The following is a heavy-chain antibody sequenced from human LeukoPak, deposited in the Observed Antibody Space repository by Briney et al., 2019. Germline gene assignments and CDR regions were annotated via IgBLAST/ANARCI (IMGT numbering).Heavy chain of an antibody. CDR2: IYYSGST. CDR1: GGSISSGGYY. Sequence: SQTLSLTCTVSGGSISSGGYYWSWIRQHPGKGLEWIGYIYYSGSTYYNPSLKSRVTISVDTSKNQFSLKLSSVTAADTAVYYCVRLVVPAAARFDYWGQGTLVTVSS. CDR3: VRLVVPAAARFDY. V-gene: IGHV4-31*03. D-gene: IGHD2-2*01. J-gene: IGHJ4*02.